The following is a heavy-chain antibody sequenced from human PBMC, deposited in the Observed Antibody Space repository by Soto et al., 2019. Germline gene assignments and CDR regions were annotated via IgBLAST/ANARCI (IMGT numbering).Heavy chain of an antibody. Sequence: QVQLQESGPGLVKPSGTLSLTCAVSSGSISSSNWWSWVRQPPGKGLEWIGEIYHSGSTNYNPSLNSRVTISVDKSKNQFSLKLSSVTAADTAVYYCARLGYCSGGSCSHYYYYYMDVWGKGTTVTVSS. CDR3: ARLGYCSGGSCSHYYYYYMDV. J-gene: IGHJ6*03. CDR2: IYHSGST. D-gene: IGHD2-15*01. V-gene: IGHV4-4*02. CDR1: SGSISSSNW.